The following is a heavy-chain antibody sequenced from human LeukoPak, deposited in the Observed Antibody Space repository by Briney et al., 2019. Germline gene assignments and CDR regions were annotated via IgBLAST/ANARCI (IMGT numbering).Heavy chain of an antibody. D-gene: IGHD6-13*01. Sequence: GGSLRLSCAASGFTFSSYSMNWVRQAPGKGLEWVSSISSSSSYIYYADSVKGRFTISRDNAKNSLYLQMNSLRAEDTAVHYCARGPSSSSWYEMGYWGQGTLVTVSS. CDR1: GFTFSSYS. J-gene: IGHJ4*02. CDR2: ISSSSSYI. V-gene: IGHV3-21*01. CDR3: ARGPSSSSWYEMGY.